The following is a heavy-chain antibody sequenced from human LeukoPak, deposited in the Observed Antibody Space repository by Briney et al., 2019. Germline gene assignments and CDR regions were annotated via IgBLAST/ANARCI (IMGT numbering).Heavy chain of an antibody. CDR1: GFTFSTYS. J-gene: IGHJ4*02. CDR3: ARDQDWNDRGGLDY. D-gene: IGHD1-1*01. CDR2: ISTSSSYI. V-gene: IGHV3-21*01. Sequence: KSGGSLRLSCAASGFTFSTYSMNWVRQAPGKGLEWVSFISTSSSYIYYADSVKGRFTISRDNSKNPLYLQMNSLRAEDTAVYYCARDQDWNDRGGLDYWGQGTLVTVSS.